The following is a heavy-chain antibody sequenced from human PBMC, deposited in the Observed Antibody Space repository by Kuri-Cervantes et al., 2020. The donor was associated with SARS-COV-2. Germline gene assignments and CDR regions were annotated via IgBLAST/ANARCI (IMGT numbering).Heavy chain of an antibody. D-gene: IGHD2-15*01. CDR2: ISGSGGST. CDR1: GGFTFSSYS. CDR3: AKLGGGILAPDI. Sequence: GESLKISCGGSGGFTFSSYSMTWVRQAPGKGLEWVSAISGSGGSTYYADSVKGRFTISRDNSKNTLYLQMNSLRAEDTAVYYCAKLGGGILAPDIWGQGTMVTVSS. J-gene: IGHJ3*02. V-gene: IGHV3-23*01.